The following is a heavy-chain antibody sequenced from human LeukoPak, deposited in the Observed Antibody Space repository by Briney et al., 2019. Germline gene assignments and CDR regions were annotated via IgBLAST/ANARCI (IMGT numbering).Heavy chain of an antibody. J-gene: IGHJ4*02. V-gene: IGHV4-61*08. CDR2: SGSP. CDR3: TTYYVGEGGRGH. CDR1: GDSVSSAGYH. D-gene: IGHD2-21*01. Sequence: SETLFLTCSVSGDSVSSAGYHWSWIRQAPGKGLEWIGHSGSPSYNPSLKSRVMISIDTSKSQFSLKVSTVTAADTAVYYCTTYYVGEGGRGHWGPGTLVTVSS.